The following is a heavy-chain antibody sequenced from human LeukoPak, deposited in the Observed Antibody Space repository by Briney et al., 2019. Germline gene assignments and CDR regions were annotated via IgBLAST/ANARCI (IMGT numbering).Heavy chain of an antibody. CDR2: ISSSSSYI. CDR3: ARDSELVDTAMVTYFDY. CDR1: GFTFSSYS. D-gene: IGHD5-18*01. V-gene: IGHV3-21*01. Sequence: GGSLRLSCAASGFTFSSYSMNWVRQAPGKGLEWVSSISSSSSYIYYADSVKGRFTISRDNAKNSLYLQMNSLRAEDTAVYYCARDSELVDTAMVTYFDYWRQGTLVTVSS. J-gene: IGHJ4*02.